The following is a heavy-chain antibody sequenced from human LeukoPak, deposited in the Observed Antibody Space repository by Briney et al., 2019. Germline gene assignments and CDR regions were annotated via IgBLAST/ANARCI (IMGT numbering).Heavy chain of an antibody. CDR3: ARDGGGYYESSGYNYAFDI. V-gene: IGHV4-59*12. D-gene: IGHD3-22*01. J-gene: IGHJ3*02. Sequence: PSETLSLTCTVSGGSISSYYWSWIRQPPGKGLEWIGYLYYSGSTNYNPSLKSRVTISIDTSKNRFSLKLTSVTAADTAVYYCARDGGGYYESSGYNYAFDIWGQGTMVTVSS. CDR1: GGSISSYY. CDR2: LYYSGST.